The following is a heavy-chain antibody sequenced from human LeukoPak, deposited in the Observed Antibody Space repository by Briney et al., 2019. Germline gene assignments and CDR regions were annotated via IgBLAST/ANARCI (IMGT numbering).Heavy chain of an antibody. Sequence: GSLRLSCAASGFTVSSNYMNWVRQAPGKGLERVSVIYSGGSAYYADSVKGRFTISRDNSKNTLYLQMNSLRADDTAVYYCASQRRVDLGFAFNLWGQGTMVTVSS. V-gene: IGHV3-66*04. CDR2: IYSGGSA. CDR1: GFTVSSNY. CDR3: ASQRRVDLGFAFNL. D-gene: IGHD3-9*01. J-gene: IGHJ3*01.